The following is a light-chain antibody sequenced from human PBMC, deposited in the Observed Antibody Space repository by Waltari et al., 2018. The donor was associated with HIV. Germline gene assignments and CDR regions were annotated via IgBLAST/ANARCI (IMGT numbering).Light chain of an antibody. CDR2: DVN. V-gene: IGLV2-11*01. CDR1: TTFVYTF. CDR3: CSHAGNFIFV. J-gene: IGLJ1*01. Sequence: QSALTQPPSVSGAPGPSLTISCPVNTTFVYTFFPWYQPHPGKAPKVIIFDVNKRPSGVPDRFSGSKSGNTASLTISGLQAEDEADYYCCSHAGNFIFVFGTGTKVTVL.